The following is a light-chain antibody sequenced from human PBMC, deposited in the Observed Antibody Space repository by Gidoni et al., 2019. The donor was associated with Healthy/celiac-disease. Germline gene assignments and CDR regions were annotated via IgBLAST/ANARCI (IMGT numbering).Light chain of an antibody. V-gene: IGKV1-17*01. CDR2: AAS. Sequence: DIQMTQSPSSLSASVGDRVTITCRASQGSRNDLGWYQQKPRKAPKRLIYAASSLQSGVPSRFSGSGSGTEFTLTISSLQPEDVATYYCLQQNSYPLTFGGGTKVEIK. CDR1: QGSRND. J-gene: IGKJ4*01. CDR3: LQQNSYPLT.